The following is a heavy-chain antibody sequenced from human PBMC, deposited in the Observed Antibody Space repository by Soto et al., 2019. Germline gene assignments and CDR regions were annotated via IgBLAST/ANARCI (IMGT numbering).Heavy chain of an antibody. V-gene: IGHV5-10-1*01. CDR1: GYSFTSYW. D-gene: IGHD2-2*02. Sequence: GESLKISCKGSGYSFTSYWISWVRQVPGKGLEWMGRIDPSDSYTNYSPSFQGHVTISADKSISTAYLQWSSLKASDTAMYYCARYCSSTSCYIRSGYYGMDVWGQGTTVTVSS. CDR3: ARYCSSTSCYIRSGYYGMDV. J-gene: IGHJ6*02. CDR2: IDPSDSYT.